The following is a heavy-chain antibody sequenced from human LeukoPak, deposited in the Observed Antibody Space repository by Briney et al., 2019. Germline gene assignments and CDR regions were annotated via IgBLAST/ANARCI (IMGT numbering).Heavy chain of an antibody. V-gene: IGHV4-59*01. D-gene: IGHD6-13*01. Sequence: SETLSLTCTVSGGSISSYYWSWIRQPPGKGLEWIGYIYYSGSTNYNPSLKSRVTISVDTSKNQFSLKLSSVTAADTAVYYCARGTYSSSVDCWGQGTLVTVSP. CDR1: GGSISSYY. CDR2: IYYSGST. J-gene: IGHJ4*02. CDR3: ARGTYSSSVDC.